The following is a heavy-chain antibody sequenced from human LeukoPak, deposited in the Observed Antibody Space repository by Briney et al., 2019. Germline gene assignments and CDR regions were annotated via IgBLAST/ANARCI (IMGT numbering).Heavy chain of an antibody. CDR2: IYYTGST. V-gene: IGHV4-30-4*07. CDR3: ARDAGSGGFDY. Sequence: PSETLSLTCAVSGGSISRSGYSWSWIRQPPGKGLDWIAYIYYTGSTYYNPSLKSRVTISLDTSKNQFSLKLTSVTAADTAVYFCARDAGSGGFDYWGQGTLVTVSS. D-gene: IGHD3-10*01. J-gene: IGHJ4*02. CDR1: GGSISRSGYS.